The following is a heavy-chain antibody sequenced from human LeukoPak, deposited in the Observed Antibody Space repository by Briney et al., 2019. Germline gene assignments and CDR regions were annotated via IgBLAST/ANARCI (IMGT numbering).Heavy chain of an antibody. CDR1: GFTFSNYA. V-gene: IGHV3-23*01. J-gene: IGHJ4*02. Sequence: PGGSLRLSCAASGFTFSNYATSWVRQAPGKGLQWVSSISASGGNTYNADFVKGRFTISRDNSKNTVDLQMNSLRAEDTAVYYCANLFQNYFAYWGQGALVTVSS. D-gene: IGHD2-21*01. CDR3: ANLFQNYFAY. CDR2: ISASGGNT.